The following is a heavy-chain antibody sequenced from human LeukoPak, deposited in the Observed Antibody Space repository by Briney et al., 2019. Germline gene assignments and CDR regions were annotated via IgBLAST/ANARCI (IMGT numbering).Heavy chain of an antibody. CDR2: ISSSSSTI. D-gene: IGHD6-13*01. CDR3: ARAIRAPGTPENGFDI. V-gene: IGHV3-48*01. Sequence: GGSLRLSCAASGFTFSSYSMNWVRQAPGKGLEWVSYISSSSSTIYYADSVKGRLTISRDNSQSTLYLHMNSLSTEDTAIYYCARAIRAPGTPENGFDIWGQGTMVTVSS. CDR1: GFTFSSYS. J-gene: IGHJ3*02.